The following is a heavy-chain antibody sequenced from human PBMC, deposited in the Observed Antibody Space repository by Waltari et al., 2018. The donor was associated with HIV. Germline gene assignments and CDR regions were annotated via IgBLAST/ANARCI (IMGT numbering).Heavy chain of an antibody. CDR3: ARDSYRSGFFDY. Sequence: EVQLVESGGGLVQPGGSLRLSCEGSGFTFTPFWRGWVRQAPGKELGWVANIDQDGSKKTYVDSVKGRFTISGDNSKSSLYLQMSSLRVDDTAVYYCARDSYRSGFFDYWYQGTLVTVSA. D-gene: IGHD5-12*01. J-gene: IGHJ4*02. V-gene: IGHV3-7*01. CDR1: GFTFTPFW. CDR2: IDQDGSKK.